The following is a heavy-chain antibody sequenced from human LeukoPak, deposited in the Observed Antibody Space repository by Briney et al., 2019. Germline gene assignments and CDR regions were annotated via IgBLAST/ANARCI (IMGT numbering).Heavy chain of an antibody. CDR2: ISAYKINT. CDR3: AKDWPSEWQQLPDYDAFDI. Sequence: ASVKVSCKASGYTFNSYGLTWVRQAPGQGREWMGWISAYKINTNYAQKFQGRVTMTTDTSTSTAYMELRSLRSDDTAVYYCAKDWPSEWQQLPDYDAFDIWGQGTMVTVSS. V-gene: IGHV1-18*01. D-gene: IGHD6-13*01. J-gene: IGHJ3*02. CDR1: GYTFNSYG.